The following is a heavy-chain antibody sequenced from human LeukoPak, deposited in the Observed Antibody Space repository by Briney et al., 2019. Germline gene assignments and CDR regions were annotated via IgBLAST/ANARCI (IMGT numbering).Heavy chain of an antibody. CDR1: GYTFTSYG. D-gene: IGHD1-26*01. Sequence: GASVKVSCKASGYTFTSYGISWVRQAPGQGLEWMGWISAYNGNTNYAQKLQGRVTMTTDTSTSTAYMELRSLRSDDTAVYYCARDYELLTRLYYFDYWGQGTLVTVSS. V-gene: IGHV1-18*01. CDR3: ARDYELLTRLYYFDY. J-gene: IGHJ4*02. CDR2: ISAYNGNT.